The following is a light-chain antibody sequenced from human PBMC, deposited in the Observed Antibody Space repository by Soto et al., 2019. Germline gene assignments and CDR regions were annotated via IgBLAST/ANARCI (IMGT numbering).Light chain of an antibody. CDR3: QQHNSSPWT. CDR2: AAS. J-gene: IGKJ1*01. Sequence: IQVTQSPSSLSASVGDRVTITCRASQGITSYLAWYQQKPGKAPKLLIYAASALQTGVSSRFSGSGYGTDFALTISNLQPEDFATYCCQQHNSSPWTFGQGTKVDIK. V-gene: IGKV1-9*01. CDR1: QGITSY.